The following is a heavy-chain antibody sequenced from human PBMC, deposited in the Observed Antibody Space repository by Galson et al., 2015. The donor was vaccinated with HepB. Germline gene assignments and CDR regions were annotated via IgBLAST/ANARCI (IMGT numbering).Heavy chain of an antibody. CDR2: ISYDGSNK. J-gene: IGHJ6*02. V-gene: IGHV3-30-3*01. Sequence: SLRLSCAASGFTFSSYAMHWVRQAPGKGLEWVAVISYDGSNKYYADSVKGRFTISRDNSKNTLYLQMNSLRAEDTAVYYCARGHDYSNPPDYYYYGMDVWGQGTTVTVSS. CDR1: GFTFSSYA. D-gene: IGHD4-11*01. CDR3: ARGHDYSNPPDYYYYGMDV.